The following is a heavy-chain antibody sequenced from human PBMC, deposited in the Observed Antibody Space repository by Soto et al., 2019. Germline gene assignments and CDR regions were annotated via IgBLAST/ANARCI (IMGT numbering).Heavy chain of an antibody. CDR1: GFSISSGDY. D-gene: IGHD3-22*01. V-gene: IGHV4-38-2*01. J-gene: IGHJ4*02. CDR3: AVATYDYDSSGCYGYCFDY. Sequence: PSEPLSLTCAVSGFSISSGDYWGWIRQPPGEGREWIGSIYHSGSTYYNPSLKSRVTISVDTSKNQLSLKLSSVTAADTAVYYWAVATYDYDSSGCYGYCFDYWGQGTLVTVSS. CDR2: IYHSGST.